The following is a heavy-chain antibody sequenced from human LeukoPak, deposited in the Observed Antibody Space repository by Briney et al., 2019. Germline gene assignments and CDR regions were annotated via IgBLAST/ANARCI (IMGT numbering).Heavy chain of an antibody. D-gene: IGHD5-24*01. Sequence: GGSLRLSCSASGFSFSDYDMNWVRQAPGKGLEWVSVIYSGGSTYYADSVKGRFTISRDNSENTLYLQVSSLRAEDTAVYYCARGGGDGYNSNYFGYWGQGTLVTVSS. V-gene: IGHV3-66*01. CDR1: GFSFSDYD. CDR2: IYSGGST. CDR3: ARGGGDGYNSNYFGY. J-gene: IGHJ4*02.